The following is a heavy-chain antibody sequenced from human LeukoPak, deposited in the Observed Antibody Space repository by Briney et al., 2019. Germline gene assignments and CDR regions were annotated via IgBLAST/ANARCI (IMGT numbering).Heavy chain of an antibody. Sequence: PGGSLSLSCAASGFTFCNYAMTWVRQAPGKGLEWVSGICGRGGSTYYADSVKGRFTISTDNSKNTLYLQMNSLRAEDTAVYYCVRVRDGHRDAFDVWGQGTMVTVSS. CDR2: ICGRGGST. J-gene: IGHJ3*01. CDR1: GFTFCNYA. V-gene: IGHV3-23*01. CDR3: VRVRDGHRDAFDV. D-gene: IGHD5-24*01.